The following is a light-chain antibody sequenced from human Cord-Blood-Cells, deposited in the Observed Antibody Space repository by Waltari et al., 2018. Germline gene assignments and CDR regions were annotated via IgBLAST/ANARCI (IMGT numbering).Light chain of an antibody. CDR2: EVS. CDR1: SSDVGSDNL. CDR3: CSYAGSSTWV. V-gene: IGLV2-23*02. Sequence: QSALTQPASVSGSPGQATTISCTGPSSDVGSDNLVSWYQQHPGKAPKLMIYEVSKRPSGVSNRFSGSKSGNTASLTISGLQAEDEADYYCCSYAGSSTWVFGGGTKLTVL. J-gene: IGLJ3*02.